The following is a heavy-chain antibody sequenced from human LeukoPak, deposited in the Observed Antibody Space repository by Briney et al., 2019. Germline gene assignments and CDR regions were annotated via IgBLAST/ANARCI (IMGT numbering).Heavy chain of an antibody. CDR2: INPNSGGT. CDR1: GYTFTDYY. V-gene: IGHV1-2*02. Sequence: ASVKVSCKASGYTFTDYYIHWVRQAPGQGLEWMGWINPNSGGTNYAHKFQGRVTMTRDTSISTAYMELSSLRSDDTAVYYCASTYVDTAMVIVNWGQGTLITVSS. J-gene: IGHJ4*02. D-gene: IGHD5-18*01. CDR3: ASTYVDTAMVIVN.